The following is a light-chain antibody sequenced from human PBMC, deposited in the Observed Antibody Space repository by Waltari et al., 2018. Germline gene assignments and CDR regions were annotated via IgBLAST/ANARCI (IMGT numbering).Light chain of an antibody. J-gene: IGKJ1*01. V-gene: IGKV1-27*01. CDR3: QKYDGAPWT. CDR2: AKS. Sequence: DVQMTQSPSSLSASVGDRVSITCRASQAMNNYLAWYQQKPGKPPQLLIYAKSILQSGVPSRFSGSGSGTDFTLTISSLQPDDVATYYCQKYDGAPWTFGQGTKLEIK. CDR1: QAMNNY.